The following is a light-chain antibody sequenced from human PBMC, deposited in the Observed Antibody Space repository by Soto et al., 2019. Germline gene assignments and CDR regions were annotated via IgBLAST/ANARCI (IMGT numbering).Light chain of an antibody. CDR2: DVS. V-gene: IGLV2-14*01. CDR3: SSYTSIIVV. J-gene: IGLJ2*01. Sequence: QSALTQPASVSGSPGQSITISCTGTSSDVGGYNYVSWYQQPPGQAPKLMIYDVSNRRSWVSNRFSGSKSGNTASLTTSGLQAEDEADYYCSSYTSIIVVFGGGTKLTVL. CDR1: SSDVGGYNY.